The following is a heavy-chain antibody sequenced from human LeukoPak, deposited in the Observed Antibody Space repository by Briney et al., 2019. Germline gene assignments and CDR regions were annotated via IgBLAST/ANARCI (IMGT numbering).Heavy chain of an antibody. CDR1: GDSVSSNSVA. CDR3: ARDRLVRGLFDY. J-gene: IGHJ4*02. CDR2: TYYRSKWYN. V-gene: IGHV6-1*01. Sequence: SQTLSLTCAISGDSVSSNSVAWNWIRQSPSRGLEWLGRTYYRSKWYNDYAVSVKRRITINPDTSKNQVSLHLNSVTPEDAAVYYCARDRLVRGLFDYWGQGNLVTVSS. D-gene: IGHD6-19*01.